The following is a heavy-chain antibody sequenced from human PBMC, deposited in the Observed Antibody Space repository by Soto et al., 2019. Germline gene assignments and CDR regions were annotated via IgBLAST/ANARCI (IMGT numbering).Heavy chain of an antibody. Sequence: EVQLVESGGGLVQPGGSLRLSCAASGFTVSSNYMSWVRQAPGKGLEWVSVIYSGGATNYADSVKGRFTISRDDSKNTRFLQLDGLRAEDTAVCDCATAKLLLPWLFDYWGQGTLVTVSS. J-gene: IGHJ4*02. CDR2: IYSGGAT. CDR1: GFTVSSNY. D-gene: IGHD2-15*01. V-gene: IGHV3-66*01. CDR3: ATAKLLLPWLFDY.